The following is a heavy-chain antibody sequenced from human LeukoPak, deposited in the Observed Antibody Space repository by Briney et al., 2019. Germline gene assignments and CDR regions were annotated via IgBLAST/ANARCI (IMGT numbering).Heavy chain of an antibody. D-gene: IGHD3-22*01. CDR2: TYTSGST. V-gene: IGHV4-61*02. CDR1: GGSISSGSYY. CDR3: AGDYYDSSGYYYVGLDAFDI. J-gene: IGHJ3*02. Sequence: PSQTLSLTCTVSGGSISSGSYYWSWIRQPAGKGLEWIGRTYTSGSTNYNPSLKSRVTISVDTSKNQFSLKLSSVTAADTAVYYCAGDYYDSSGYYYVGLDAFDIWGQGTMVTVSS.